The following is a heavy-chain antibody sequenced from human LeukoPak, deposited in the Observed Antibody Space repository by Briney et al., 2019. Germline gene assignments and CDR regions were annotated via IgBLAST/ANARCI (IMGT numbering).Heavy chain of an antibody. V-gene: IGHV5-51*01. Sequence: PGGSLRLSCKTSGYNFPSYWIGWVRQMPGKGLEWMGIIYPGDSDTRYSPSFQGQVTISADKSINTAYLQWNSLKAADTAMYYCARQVVPAALSNWFDPWGQGTLVTVSS. J-gene: IGHJ5*02. D-gene: IGHD2-2*01. CDR2: IYPGDSDT. CDR3: ARQVVPAALSNWFDP. CDR1: GYNFPSYW.